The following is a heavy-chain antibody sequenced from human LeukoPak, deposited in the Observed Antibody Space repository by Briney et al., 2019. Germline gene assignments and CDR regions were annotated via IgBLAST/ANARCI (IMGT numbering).Heavy chain of an antibody. V-gene: IGHV3-23*01. CDR1: GFTLSSYA. CDR3: ARGAYYYED. D-gene: IGHD3-22*01. Sequence: GGSLRLSCAASGFTLSSYAMSWVRQAPGKGLEWVSGISGSGDNTYYADSVKGRFTISRDNAKNSLYLQMNSLRAEDTAVYYCARGAYYYEDWGQGTLVTVSS. J-gene: IGHJ4*02. CDR2: ISGSGDNT.